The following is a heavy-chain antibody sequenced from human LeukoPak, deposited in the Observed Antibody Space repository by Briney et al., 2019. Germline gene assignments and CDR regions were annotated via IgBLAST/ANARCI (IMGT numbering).Heavy chain of an antibody. J-gene: IGHJ6*03. D-gene: IGHD6-6*01. CDR2: INPNSGGT. Sequence: ASLKVSCKPSGYTFTVYYMHWVRQAPGQGLEWMGWINPNSGGTNYAQKFQGRVTMTRDTSISTAYMELSRLRSDDTAVYYCAREGGIAARPGVYYYYMDVWGKGTTVTVSS. V-gene: IGHV1-2*02. CDR1: GYTFTVYY. CDR3: AREGGIAARPGVYYYYMDV.